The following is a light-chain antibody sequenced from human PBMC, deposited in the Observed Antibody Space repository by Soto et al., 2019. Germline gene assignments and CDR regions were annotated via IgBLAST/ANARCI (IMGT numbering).Light chain of an antibody. CDR1: QGISSY. CDR2: SAS. Sequence: DIPLTQSPSSLSASVGDRVTITCRVSQGISSYLNWYRQKPGKVPKLLIYSASNLQSGVPSRFSGSGSGTDFTLTISSLQPEDFAVYFCHHYGSSPPYTFGQGTKLDIK. J-gene: IGKJ2*01. V-gene: IGKV1-27*01. CDR3: HHYGSSPPYT.